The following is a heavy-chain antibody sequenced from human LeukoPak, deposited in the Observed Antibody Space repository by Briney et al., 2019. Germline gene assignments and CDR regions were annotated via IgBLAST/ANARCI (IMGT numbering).Heavy chain of an antibody. CDR1: GFSFSSYW. CDR2: IRQDESER. J-gene: IGHJ6*03. V-gene: IGHV3-7*01. CDR3: ARNPRPNDGWGRRISDYYYMDV. Sequence: GGSLRLSCEGSGFSFSSYWMTWVRQLPGKGPEWVANIRQDESERYFADSVKGRFTISRDNAKKSVYLHMSSLRAEDTALYYCARNPRPNDGWGRRISDYYYMDVWGKGTTVTISS. D-gene: IGHD3-16*01.